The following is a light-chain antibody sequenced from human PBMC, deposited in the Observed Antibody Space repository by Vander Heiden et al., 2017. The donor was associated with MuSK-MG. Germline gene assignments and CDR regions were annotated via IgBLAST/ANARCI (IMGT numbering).Light chain of an antibody. Sequence: QSLLTQPASASASPGQWITISCTGTSSDVGGCNYVSWYQQHPGTAPKLMIYDVSNRPSGVPNRFSGSKSGNTASLTISGLQAEDEADYYCMSYTSIRTCVFGTGTKVTVL. CDR3: MSYTSIRTCV. CDR2: DVS. V-gene: IGLV2-14*01. J-gene: IGLJ1*01. CDR1: SSDVGGCNY.